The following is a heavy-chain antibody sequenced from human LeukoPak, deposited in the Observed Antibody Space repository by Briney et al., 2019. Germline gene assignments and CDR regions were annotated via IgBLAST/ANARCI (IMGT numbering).Heavy chain of an antibody. D-gene: IGHD3-10*01. Sequence: GESLKISCKGSGYSFTSYWIGWVRQMPGKGLEWMGIIYPGDSDTRYSPSFQGQVTISADKSISTAYLQWSSLKASDTAMYYCARSSLSYYGSGSYPNWFDPWGQGTLVTVSS. CDR3: ARSSLSYYGSGSYPNWFDP. V-gene: IGHV5-51*01. J-gene: IGHJ5*02. CDR1: GYSFTSYW. CDR2: IYPGDSDT.